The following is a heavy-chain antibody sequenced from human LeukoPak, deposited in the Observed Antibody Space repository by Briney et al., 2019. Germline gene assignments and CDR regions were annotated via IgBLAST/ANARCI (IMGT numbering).Heavy chain of an antibody. CDR2: ISGSGGST. CDR1: GFTFSSYA. Sequence: GGSLRLSCAASGFTFSSYAMSWVRQAPGKGLEWVSAISGSGGSTYYADSVKGRFTISRDNSKNTLYLQMNSLRAEDTAVYYCARGSAGSSWLNLDYWGQGTLVTVSS. V-gene: IGHV3-23*01. J-gene: IGHJ4*02. CDR3: ARGSAGSSWLNLDY. D-gene: IGHD6-13*01.